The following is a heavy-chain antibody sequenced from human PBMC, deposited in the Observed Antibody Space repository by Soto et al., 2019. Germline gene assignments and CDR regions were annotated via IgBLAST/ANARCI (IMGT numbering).Heavy chain of an antibody. J-gene: IGHJ4*02. D-gene: IGHD3-10*01. CDR2: INGDGSFT. CDR3: ARVGGGSGNFDY. CDR1: GFTFSNYW. Sequence: GSLSLSCGASGFTFSNYWMHVFRQAPGEGLVWVSRINGDGSFTRFADSVKGRFTISRDNAKNTLYLQMNSLRVDDTAVYYCARVGGGSGNFDYWGQGTLVTVSS. V-gene: IGHV3-74*01.